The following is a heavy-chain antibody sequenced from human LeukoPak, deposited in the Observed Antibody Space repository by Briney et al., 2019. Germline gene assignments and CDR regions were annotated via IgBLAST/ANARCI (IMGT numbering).Heavy chain of an antibody. J-gene: IGHJ4*02. CDR3: AKGGSSGWFDYFDY. CDR1: GFTFSDYY. Sequence: GESLRLSCAASGFTFSDYYMSWIRQAPGKGLEWVSYISHSGRTMYYADSVKGRFTISRDNSKNTLYLQMNSLRAEDTAVYYCAKGGSSGWFDYFDYWGQGTLVTVSS. CDR2: ISHSGRTM. V-gene: IGHV3-11*04. D-gene: IGHD6-19*01.